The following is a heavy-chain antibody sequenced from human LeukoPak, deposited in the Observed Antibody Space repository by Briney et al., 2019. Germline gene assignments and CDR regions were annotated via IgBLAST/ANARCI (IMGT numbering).Heavy chain of an antibody. CDR3: ARVGYDSSGYQRPFDY. J-gene: IGHJ4*02. CDR1: EFTFSSYW. V-gene: IGHV3-74*01. Sequence: PGGSLRLSCAVSEFTFSSYWMHWVRQAPGKGLVWVSRINSDGSSTSYADSVKGRFTISRDNAKNTLYLQMNSLRAEDTAVYYCARVGYDSSGYQRPFDYWGQGTLVTVSS. CDR2: INSDGSST. D-gene: IGHD3-22*01.